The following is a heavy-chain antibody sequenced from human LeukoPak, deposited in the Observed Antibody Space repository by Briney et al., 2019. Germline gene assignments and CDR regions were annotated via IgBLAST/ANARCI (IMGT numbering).Heavy chain of an antibody. J-gene: IGHJ6*02. Sequence: SETLSLTCTVSGGSISSYYWSWIRQPPGKGLEWIGYIYYSGSTNYNPSLKSRVTISVDTSKNQFSLKLSSVTAADTAVYYCARDRGYSYGYYYYYGMDVWGQGTTVTVSS. V-gene: IGHV4-59*01. CDR2: IYYSGST. CDR1: GGSISSYY. CDR3: ARDRGYSYGYYYYYGMDV. D-gene: IGHD5-18*01.